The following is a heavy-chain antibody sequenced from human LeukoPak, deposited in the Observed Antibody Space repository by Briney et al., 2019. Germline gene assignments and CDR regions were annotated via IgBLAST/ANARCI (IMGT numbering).Heavy chain of an antibody. CDR3: AKGGQRYDFWRFDF. CDR2: ISGNGGST. CDR1: GFSFSIYA. J-gene: IGHJ5*01. D-gene: IGHD3-3*01. V-gene: IGHV3-23*01. Sequence: GGSLRLSCEASGFSFSIYAMSWVRQAPGKGLEWVSSISGNGGSTYYASSVKGRFTIARDNSKNTLYMEMNSLTEENTALYYCAKGGQRYDFWRFDFWGRGTLVTVSS.